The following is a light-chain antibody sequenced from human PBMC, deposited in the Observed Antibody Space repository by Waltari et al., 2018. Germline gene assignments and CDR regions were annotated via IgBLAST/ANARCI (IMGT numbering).Light chain of an antibody. Sequence: DIQMTQSPSSLSASVGDRVTITCRASQSISSYLNWYQQKPGKAPKLRIYAASSLQSGVPSRFSGSGSGTDFTLTISSLQPEDFATYYCQQSYSILITFGPGTKVDIK. J-gene: IGKJ3*01. CDR3: QQSYSILIT. CDR1: QSISSY. V-gene: IGKV1-39*01. CDR2: AAS.